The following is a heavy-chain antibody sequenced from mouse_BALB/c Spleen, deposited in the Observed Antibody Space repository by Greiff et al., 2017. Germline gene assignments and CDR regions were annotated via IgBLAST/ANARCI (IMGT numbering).Heavy chain of an antibody. CDR2: IDPENGDT. V-gene: IGHV14-4*02. J-gene: IGHJ1*01. D-gene: IGHD2-2*01. CDR3: NAHRGWLRTRYWYFDV. CDR1: GFNIKDYY. Sequence: EVQLQQSGAELVRSGASVKLSCTASGFNIKDYYMHWVKQRPEQGLEWIGWIDPENGDTEYAPKFQGKATMTADTSSNTAYLQLSSLTSEDTAVYYCNAHRGWLRTRYWYFDVWGAGTTVTVSS.